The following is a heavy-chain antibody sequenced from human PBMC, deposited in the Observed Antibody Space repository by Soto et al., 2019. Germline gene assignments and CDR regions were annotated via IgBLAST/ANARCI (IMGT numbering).Heavy chain of an antibody. D-gene: IGHD2-8*01. CDR2: INPKSGGT. CDR1: GYSFTDYH. J-gene: IGHJ6*02. V-gene: IGHV1-2*04. Sequence: SVQVSCKASGYSFTDYHIHWVRQAPGQGLEWLGRINPKSGGTSTAQKFQGWVTMTTDTSISTASMELTRLTSDDTAIYYCARGDSTDCSNGVCSFFYNHDMDVWGQGTTVTVSS. CDR3: ARGDSTDCSNGVCSFFYNHDMDV.